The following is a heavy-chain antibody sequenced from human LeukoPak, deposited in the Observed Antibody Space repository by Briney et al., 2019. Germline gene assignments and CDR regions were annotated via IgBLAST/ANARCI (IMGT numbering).Heavy chain of an antibody. D-gene: IGHD5-12*01. CDR1: GFTFSSYG. Sequence: GGSLRLSCAASGFTFSSYGMHWVRPAPGKGLEWVAVISYDGSNKYYADSVKGRFTISRDNSKNTLYLQMNSPRAEDTAVYYCAKDTPGYGIGYWGQGTLVTVSS. J-gene: IGHJ4*02. CDR3: AKDTPGYGIGY. V-gene: IGHV3-30*18. CDR2: ISYDGSNK.